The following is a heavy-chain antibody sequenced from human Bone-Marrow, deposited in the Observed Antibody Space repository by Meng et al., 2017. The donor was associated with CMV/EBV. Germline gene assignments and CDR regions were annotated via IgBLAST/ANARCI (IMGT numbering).Heavy chain of an antibody. D-gene: IGHD2-2*01. Sequence: SVKVSCKASGGTFSSYAISWVRQAPGQGLEWMGGIIPIFGTANYAQKFQGRVMITTDESTSTAYMELSSLRSEDTAVYYCASANYCSSTSCYNSWGQGTLVTVSS. CDR3: ASANYCSSTSCYNS. V-gene: IGHV1-69*05. CDR2: IIPIFGTA. CDR1: GGTFSSYA. J-gene: IGHJ4*02.